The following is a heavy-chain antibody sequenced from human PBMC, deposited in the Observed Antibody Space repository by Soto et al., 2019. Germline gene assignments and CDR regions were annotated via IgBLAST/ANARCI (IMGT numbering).Heavy chain of an antibody. CDR3: ARVATYYYDSSVRFKDY. CDR1: GYTFTSYG. CDR2: ISAYNGNT. D-gene: IGHD3-22*01. Sequence: RXSVRVSCEASGYTFTSYGISWVREAPGQGLEWMGWISAYNGNTNYAQKLQGRVTMTTDTSTSTACMELRSLSSDDTAVYYCARVATYYYDSSVRFKDYWGQGTLVTVSS. V-gene: IGHV1-18*01. J-gene: IGHJ4*02.